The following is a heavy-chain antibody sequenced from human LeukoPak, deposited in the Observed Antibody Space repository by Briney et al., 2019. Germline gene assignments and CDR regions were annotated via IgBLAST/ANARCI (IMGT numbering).Heavy chain of an antibody. CDR2: ISSSGSYT. J-gene: IGHJ3*02. Sequence: GGSLRLSCAASGFTFNMYTMNWVRQAPGKGLEWVSSISSSGSYTYYADSLKGRFTISRDNAKNSLYLQMDSLRVEDTAVYYCARGGSYLSAFDIWGQGTMVTVSS. V-gene: IGHV3-21*01. CDR1: GFTFNMYT. D-gene: IGHD1-26*01. CDR3: ARGGSYLSAFDI.